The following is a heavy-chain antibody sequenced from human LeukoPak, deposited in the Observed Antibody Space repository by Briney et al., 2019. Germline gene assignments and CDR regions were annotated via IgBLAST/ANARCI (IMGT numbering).Heavy chain of an antibody. D-gene: IGHD3-3*01. Sequence: ASVKVSCKASGYTFTSYDINWVRQATGQGLAWMGWMNPNSGNTGYAQKFQGRVTMTRNTSISTAYMELSSLRSEDTAVYYCASRITIFGVVIMEDFWGQGTPVTVSS. J-gene: IGHJ4*02. CDR3: ASRITIFGVVIMEDF. V-gene: IGHV1-8*01. CDR1: GYTFTSYD. CDR2: MNPNSGNT.